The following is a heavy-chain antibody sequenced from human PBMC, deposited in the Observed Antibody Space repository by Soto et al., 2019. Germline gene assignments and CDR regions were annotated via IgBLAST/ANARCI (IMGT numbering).Heavy chain of an antibody. D-gene: IGHD1-7*01. Sequence: GASVKVSCKVSGYTLTELSMHWVRQAPGKGLEWVGGFDPEDGETIYAQKFQGRVTMTEDTSTDTAYMELSSLRSEDTAVYYCAGPPELTRIYYYYGMDVWGQGTTVTVSS. CDR1: GYTLTELS. CDR2: FDPEDGET. CDR3: AGPPELTRIYYYYGMDV. V-gene: IGHV1-24*01. J-gene: IGHJ6*02.